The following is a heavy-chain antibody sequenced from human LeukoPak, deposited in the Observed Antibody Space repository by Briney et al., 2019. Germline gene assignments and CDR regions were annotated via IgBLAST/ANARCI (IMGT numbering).Heavy chain of an antibody. CDR1: GGSFSGYY. J-gene: IGHJ6*04. CDR3: ARRTAAMVRGVMFRCPTLDV. Sequence: PSETLSLTCAVYGGSFSGYYWSWIRQPPGKGLEWIGEINHSGSTNYSPSLKSRVTISVDTSKNQFSLKLSSVTAADTAVYYCARRTAAMVRGVMFRCPTLDVWGKGTTVTISS. V-gene: IGHV4-34*01. D-gene: IGHD3-10*01. CDR2: INHSGST.